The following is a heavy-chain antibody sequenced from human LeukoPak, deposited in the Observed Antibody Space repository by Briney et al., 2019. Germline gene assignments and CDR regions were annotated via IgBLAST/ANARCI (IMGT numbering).Heavy chain of an antibody. J-gene: IGHJ6*02. CDR2: IYHSGST. V-gene: IGHV4-4*02. CDR1: GGSISSSNW. Sequence: PSETLSLTCAVSGGSISSSNWWSWVRQPPGKGLEWIGEIYHSGSTNYNPSLKSRVTISVDKSKNQFSLKLSSVTAADTAVYYCARVPPYGSGSYHEYYYYGMDVWGQGTTVTVSS. CDR3: ARVPPYGSGSYHEYYYYGMDV. D-gene: IGHD3-10*01.